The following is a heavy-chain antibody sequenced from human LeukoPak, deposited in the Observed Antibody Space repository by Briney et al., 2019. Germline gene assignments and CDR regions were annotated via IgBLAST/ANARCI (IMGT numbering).Heavy chain of an antibody. Sequence: GPLRLSCAASGFTFSSYWMHWVRQAQGKGLVWVSRINSDGSSTSYADSVKGRFTISRDNAKNTLYLQMNSLRAADTAVYYCATQQNYDFWSGADYGGDWFDPWGQGTLVTVSS. V-gene: IGHV3-74*01. CDR2: INSDGSST. D-gene: IGHD3-3*01. CDR3: ATQQNYDFWSGADYGGDWFDP. CDR1: GFTFSSYW. J-gene: IGHJ5*02.